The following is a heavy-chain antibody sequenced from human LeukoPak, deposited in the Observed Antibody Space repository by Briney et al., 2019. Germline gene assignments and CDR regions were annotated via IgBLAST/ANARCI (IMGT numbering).Heavy chain of an antibody. V-gene: IGHV4-31*03. CDR2: INSNGET. CDR1: TGSIRGDGYY. J-gene: IGHJ4*02. Sequence: SQTLSLTCTVSTGSIRGDGYYWSWIRQHPGKGLEWLGHINSNGETHYNPSLKSRLTISVDTSKSQFSLELSSATAADTAVYYCARADLAGYQEDFDFWGQGALVTVSS. CDR3: ARADLAGYQEDFDF. D-gene: IGHD3-9*01.